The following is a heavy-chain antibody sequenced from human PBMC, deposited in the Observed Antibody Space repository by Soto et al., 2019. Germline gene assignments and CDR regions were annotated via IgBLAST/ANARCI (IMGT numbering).Heavy chain of an antibody. CDR2: ISYDGSNK. V-gene: IGHV3-30-3*01. Sequence: GGSLRLSCAASGLTFSSYAMHWVRQAPGKGLEWVAVISYDGSNKYYADSVKGRFTISRDNSKNTLYLQMNSLRAEDTAVYYCANIVVVPAALPLDVWGQGTTVTVSS. CDR1: GLTFSSYA. CDR3: ANIVVVPAALPLDV. D-gene: IGHD2-2*01. J-gene: IGHJ6*02.